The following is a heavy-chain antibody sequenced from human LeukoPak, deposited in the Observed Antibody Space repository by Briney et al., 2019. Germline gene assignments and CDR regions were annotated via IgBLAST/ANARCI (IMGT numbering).Heavy chain of an antibody. CDR3: ARGADYYYYYYGMDV. V-gene: IGHV3-30-3*01. CDR2: ISYDGSNK. D-gene: IGHD1-26*01. Sequence: GGSLRLSCAASGLTFSSYAMHWVRQAPGKGLEWVAVISYDGSNKYYADSVKGRFTISRDNSKNTLYLQMNSLRAEDTAVYYCARGADYYYYYYGMDVWGQGTTVTVSS. CDR1: GLTFSSYA. J-gene: IGHJ6*02.